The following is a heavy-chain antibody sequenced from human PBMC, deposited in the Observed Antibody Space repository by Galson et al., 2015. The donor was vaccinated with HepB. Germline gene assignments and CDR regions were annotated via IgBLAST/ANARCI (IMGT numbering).Heavy chain of an antibody. CDR1: GVSISTYY. CDR2: TSYSRSS. D-gene: IGHD1-1*01. Sequence: SETLSLTCTVSGVSISTYYWSWIRQAPGKGLEWIGYTSYSRSSNSNPSLKSRVTISMDTPKNQFFLRLTSVTVADTAVYSCARGERYGPDVWGPGTTVTVSS. V-gene: IGHV4-59*01. CDR3: ARGERYGPDV. J-gene: IGHJ6*02.